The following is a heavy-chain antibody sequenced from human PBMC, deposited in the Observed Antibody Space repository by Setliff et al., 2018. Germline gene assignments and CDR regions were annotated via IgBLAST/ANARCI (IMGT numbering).Heavy chain of an antibody. V-gene: IGHV1-46*01. CDR1: GGTFSSYA. D-gene: IGHD5-18*01. CDR3: ARVDTAMASSFDY. J-gene: IGHJ4*02. CDR2: INPSGGST. Sequence: ASVKVSCKASGGTFSSYAISWVRQAPGQGLEWMGIINPSGGSTSYAQKFQGRVTMTRDTSTSTVYMELSSLRSEDTAVYYCARVDTAMASSFDYWGQGTLVTVSS.